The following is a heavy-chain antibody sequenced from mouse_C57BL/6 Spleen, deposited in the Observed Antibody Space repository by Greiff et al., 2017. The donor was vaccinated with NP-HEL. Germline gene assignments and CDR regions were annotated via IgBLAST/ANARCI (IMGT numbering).Heavy chain of an antibody. CDR3: ARSGTAQATYYFDY. V-gene: IGHV1-69*01. D-gene: IGHD3-2*02. Sequence: QVQLKQPGAELVMPGASVKLSCKASGYTFTSYWMHWVKQRPGQGLEWIGEIDPSDSYTNYNQKFKGKSTLTVDKSSSTAYMQLSSLTSEDSAVYYCARSGTAQATYYFDYWGQGTTLTVSS. J-gene: IGHJ2*01. CDR2: IDPSDSYT. CDR1: GYTFTSYW.